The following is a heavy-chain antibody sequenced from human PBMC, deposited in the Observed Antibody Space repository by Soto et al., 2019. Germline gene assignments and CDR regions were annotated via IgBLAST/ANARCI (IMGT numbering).Heavy chain of an antibody. J-gene: IGHJ4*02. D-gene: IGHD2-15*01. CDR1: GYTFTGYG. CDR2: ITVYNGIT. Sequence: VQLVQSGAEVKKPGASVMVSCKASGYTFTGYGISWVRQAPGQGLEWMGWITVYNGITDYAKNFQGRLTMTTDTSTSTAYMELRSLRPDDTAVYYCARGLAATDIWGQGTLVTVSS. CDR3: ARGLAATDI. V-gene: IGHV1-18*01.